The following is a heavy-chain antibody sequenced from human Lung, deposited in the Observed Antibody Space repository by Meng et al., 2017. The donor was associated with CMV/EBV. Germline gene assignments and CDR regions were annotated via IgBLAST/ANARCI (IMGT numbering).Heavy chain of an antibody. D-gene: IGHD5-12*01. CDR3: LRGPQVSWLRSRLAAFDI. V-gene: IGHV4-39*07. CDR2: IDYSGVT. Sequence: SXTLSLXCTVSGGSISSSSQYWAWIRQAPGKGLEWIGNIDYSGVTYYSPSLKSRVTISVDMSKNQFSLKLSSLTAADTAVYYCLRGPQVSWLRSRLAAFDIWXQGTMVTVSS. CDR1: GGSISSSSQY. J-gene: IGHJ3*02.